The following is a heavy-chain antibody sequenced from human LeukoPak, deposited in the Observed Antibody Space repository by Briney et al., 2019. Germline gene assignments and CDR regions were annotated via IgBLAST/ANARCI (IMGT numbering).Heavy chain of an antibody. J-gene: IGHJ4*02. CDR2: INPNSGGT. CDR1: GYTFTVCY. D-gene: IGHD6-19*01. Sequence: ASVKVSCKASGYTFTVCYMHWVRQAPGQGLEWMGRINPNSGGTNYAQKFQGRVTMTRDTSISTAYMELSRLRSDDTAVYYCARVRQVAGVAFYFDYWGQGTLVTVSS. V-gene: IGHV1-2*06. CDR3: ARVRQVAGVAFYFDY.